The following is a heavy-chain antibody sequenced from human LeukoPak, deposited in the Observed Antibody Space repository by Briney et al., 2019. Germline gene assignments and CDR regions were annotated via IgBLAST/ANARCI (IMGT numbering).Heavy chain of an antibody. J-gene: IGHJ4*02. Sequence: PGGSLRLSCAASGFTFGDYYMSWIRQAPGKGLEWVSYISSSGTTIHYADSVKGRFTISRDKAKNSLYLQMNALRAEDTAVYYCARVRGSYCSDYWGQGTLVTVSS. CDR2: ISSSGTTI. CDR3: ARVRGSYCSDY. CDR1: GFTFGDYY. V-gene: IGHV3-11*04. D-gene: IGHD1-26*01.